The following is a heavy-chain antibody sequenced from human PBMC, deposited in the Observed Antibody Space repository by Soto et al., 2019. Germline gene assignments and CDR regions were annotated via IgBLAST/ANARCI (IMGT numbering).Heavy chain of an antibody. Sequence: QVQLVESGGGLVKPGGSLRLSCAASGFTFSDYYMSWIRQAPGKGLEWVSYISSSGSTIYYADSVKGRFTISRDNAKNSMYLQMNSLRAEDTAVYYCARCGGWLGIAARTYYYGMDVWGQGTTVTVSS. V-gene: IGHV3-11*01. CDR3: ARCGGWLGIAARTYYYGMDV. CDR2: ISSSGSTI. CDR1: GFTFSDYY. D-gene: IGHD6-6*01. J-gene: IGHJ6*02.